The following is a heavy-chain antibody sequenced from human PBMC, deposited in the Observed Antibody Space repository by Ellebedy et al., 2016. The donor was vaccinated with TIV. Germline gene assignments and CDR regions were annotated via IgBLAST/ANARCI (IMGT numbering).Heavy chain of an antibody. CDR1: GDSVSTNSAA. Sequence: SQTLSLTCXISGDSVSTNSAAWNWIRLSPSRGLEWLGRTYYRAKRYNDYTVSVKSRISINPDTSKNQFSLQLNSVTPEDTAIYYCARGSDSFDVWGQGTEVTVSS. CDR2: TYYRAKRYN. V-gene: IGHV6-1*01. J-gene: IGHJ3*01. CDR3: ARGSDSFDV.